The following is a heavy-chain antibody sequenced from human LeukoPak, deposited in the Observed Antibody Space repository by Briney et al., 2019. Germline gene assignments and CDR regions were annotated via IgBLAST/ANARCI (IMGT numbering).Heavy chain of an antibody. CDR1: GGSISSGGYY. CDR3: AREERITIFGVVPRHGWFDP. J-gene: IGHJ5*02. D-gene: IGHD3-3*01. CDR2: IYYSGST. Sequence: SETLSLTCTVSGGSISSGGYYWSWIRQHPGKGLEWIGYIYYSGSTYYNPSLKSRVTISVDTSKNQFSLKLSSVTAADTAVYYCAREERITIFGVVPRHGWFDPWGQGTLVTVSS. V-gene: IGHV4-31*03.